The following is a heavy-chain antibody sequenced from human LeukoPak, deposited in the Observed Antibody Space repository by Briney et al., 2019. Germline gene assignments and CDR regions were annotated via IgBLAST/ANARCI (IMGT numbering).Heavy chain of an antibody. CDR2: IYHSGST. Sequence: PSETLSLTCAVSGYSISSGGYWDWIRQPPGEGLEWIGNIYHSGSTYYNPSLKSRVTISIDTSKNQFSLKVSSATAADTAVYFCAREPAQYFFDYWGQGTLVTVSS. V-gene: IGHV4-38-2*02. J-gene: IGHJ4*02. CDR1: GYSISSGGY. CDR3: AREPAQYFFDY.